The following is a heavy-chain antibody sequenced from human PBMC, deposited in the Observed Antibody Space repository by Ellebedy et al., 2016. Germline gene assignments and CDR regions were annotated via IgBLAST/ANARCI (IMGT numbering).Heavy chain of an antibody. Sequence: GESLKISCAVSGFTFDDYTIHWVRQAPGKGLEWVSLISWDGGSTYYADSVKGRFTISRDNSKNSLSLQMNSLRTEDTALYYCAKDMGMATINPVLDYWGQGTLVTVSS. J-gene: IGHJ4*02. D-gene: IGHD5-24*01. V-gene: IGHV3-43*01. CDR2: ISWDGGST. CDR3: AKDMGMATINPVLDY. CDR1: GFTFDDYT.